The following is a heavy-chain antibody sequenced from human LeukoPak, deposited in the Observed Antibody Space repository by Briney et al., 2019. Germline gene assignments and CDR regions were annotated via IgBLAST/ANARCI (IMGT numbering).Heavy chain of an antibody. CDR2: IGNSGGNT. D-gene: IGHD1-7*01. CDR1: GFTFSNYA. V-gene: IGHV3-23*01. J-gene: IGHJ4*02. Sequence: QSGASLRLSCAAPGFTFSNYAMTWVRQAPGKGLEWVSTIGNSGGNTYYADSVKGRFTISRDNSKNTLYLQMTSLRAEDTAVYYCAKLRGWNYYGPFDYWGQGTLVTVSS. CDR3: AKLRGWNYYGPFDY.